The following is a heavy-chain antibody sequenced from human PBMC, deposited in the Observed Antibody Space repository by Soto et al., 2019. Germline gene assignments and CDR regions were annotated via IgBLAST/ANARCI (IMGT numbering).Heavy chain of an antibody. CDR2: MYSLGSS. V-gene: IGHV4-61*01. CDR3: ARGLAPAT. CDR1: GDSFSSGHYH. D-gene: IGHD3-10*01. J-gene: IGHJ5*01. Sequence: PSETLTLTCTVSGDSFSSGHYHWAWIRQPPGKELEWIGYMYSLGSSDYNPSLTRRVTISLEPAKHQFALHLTTVTAAGTAVYYGARGLAPATWGQGTLVTVSS.